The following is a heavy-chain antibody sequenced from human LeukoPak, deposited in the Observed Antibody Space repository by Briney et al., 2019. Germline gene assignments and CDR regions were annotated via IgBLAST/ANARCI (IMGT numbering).Heavy chain of an antibody. CDR2: INPNSGGT. CDR1: GYTFTGYY. CDR3: ARGLEWLTRRHTWFDP. V-gene: IGHV1-2*02. D-gene: IGHD3-3*01. Sequence: ASVKVSCKASGYTFTGYYMHWVRQAPGQGLEWMGWINPNSGGTNYAQKLQGRVTMTTDTSTRTAYMELRSLRSDDTAVYYCARGLEWLTRRHTWFDPWGQGTLVTVSS. J-gene: IGHJ5*02.